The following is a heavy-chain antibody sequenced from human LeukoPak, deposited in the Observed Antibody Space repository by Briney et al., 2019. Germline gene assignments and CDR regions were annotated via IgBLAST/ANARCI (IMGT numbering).Heavy chain of an antibody. V-gene: IGHV4-34*01. J-gene: IGHJ6*03. Sequence: PSETLSLTCAVYGGSFSGYYWSWIRQPPGKGLEWIGEINHSGSTNYIPSLKSRVTISVDTSNNQFSLKLSSVTAADTAVYYCARGVGVYSYYPTYYYYYYMDVWGKGTTVTVSS. CDR1: GGSFSGYY. D-gene: IGHD4-11*01. CDR3: ARGVGVYSYYPTYYYYYYMDV. CDR2: INHSGST.